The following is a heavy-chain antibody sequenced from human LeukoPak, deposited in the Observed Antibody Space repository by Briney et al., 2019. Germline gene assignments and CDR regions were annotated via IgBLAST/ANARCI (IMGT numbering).Heavy chain of an antibody. CDR1: GFTFTSYA. Sequence: GGSLRLSCAASGFTFTSYAMSWVPQAPRKGLEWVTRISGSGGSTYYADSAKGRFTISRDNSKNTLSLQMNSLRAEDTAVYYCAKRGYSSGWQFAYWGQGTLVTVSS. J-gene: IGHJ4*02. CDR2: ISGSGGST. V-gene: IGHV3-23*01. D-gene: IGHD6-19*01. CDR3: AKRGYSSGWQFAY.